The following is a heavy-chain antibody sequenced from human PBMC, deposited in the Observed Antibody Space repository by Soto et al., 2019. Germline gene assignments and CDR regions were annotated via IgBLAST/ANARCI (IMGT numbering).Heavy chain of an antibody. Sequence: QITLKASGPTLMKPTQTLTLTCTFSGFSLSTSAVAVGWILQPPGKALEWRALSYWDDDKRYSPSLKSRLTITKDTSKNQVVLTRTNMDPVDTDPYYCAHIREFNHFDYWGQGTLATVSS. V-gene: IGHV2-5*02. J-gene: IGHJ4*02. CDR1: GFSLSTSAVA. CDR2: SYWDDDK. CDR3: AHIREFNHFDY.